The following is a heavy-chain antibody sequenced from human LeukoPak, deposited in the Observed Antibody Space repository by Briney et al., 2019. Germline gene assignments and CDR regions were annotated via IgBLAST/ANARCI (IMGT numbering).Heavy chain of an antibody. D-gene: IGHD3-10*01. CDR1: GFTFSRYW. J-gene: IGHJ5*02. Sequence: GGSLRLSCADSGFTFSRYWMHWVRQTPGKGLVWVSCISADGSVTRYADSVKGRFTISRDNTKSTLYLQMHSLRAEDTAVYYCAKGPVLLWFGELNWFDPWGQGTLVTVSS. V-gene: IGHV3-74*01. CDR2: ISADGSVT. CDR3: AKGPVLLWFGELNWFDP.